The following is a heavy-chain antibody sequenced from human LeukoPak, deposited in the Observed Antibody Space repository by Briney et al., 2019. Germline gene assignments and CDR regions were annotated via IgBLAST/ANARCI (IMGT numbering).Heavy chain of an antibody. CDR2: IYYSGST. CDR3: ARDVAAVYMDV. D-gene: IGHD6-25*01. Sequence: SETLSLTCTVSGDSISSSNYSWGWIRQPPGKGLEWIGTIYYSGSTYYNPSLKSRVTISVDTSKNQFSLKLSSVTAADTAVYYCARDVAAVYMDVWGKGTTVTVSS. V-gene: IGHV4-39*07. CDR1: GDSISSSNYS. J-gene: IGHJ6*03.